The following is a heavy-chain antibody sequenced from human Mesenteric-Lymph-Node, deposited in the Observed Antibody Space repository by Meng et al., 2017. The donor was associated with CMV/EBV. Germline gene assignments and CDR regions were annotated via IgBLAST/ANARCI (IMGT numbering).Heavy chain of an antibody. Sequence: GGSLRLSCAASGFTVSTHYMSWVRQAPGKGLEGVANIKEDGSEKYYVDSVKGRFTISRDNAKNSLYLQMNSLRAEDTAVYYCAPGGSYHAEYFQHWGQGTLVTVSS. CDR2: IKEDGSEK. CDR1: GFTVSTHY. D-gene: IGHD1-26*01. V-gene: IGHV3-7*01. CDR3: APGGSYHAEYFQH. J-gene: IGHJ1*01.